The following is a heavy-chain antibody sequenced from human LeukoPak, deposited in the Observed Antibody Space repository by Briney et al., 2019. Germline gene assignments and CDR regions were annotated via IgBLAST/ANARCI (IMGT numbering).Heavy chain of an antibody. CDR1: GFTVSTNY. CDR2: IYSGDST. D-gene: IGHD2-21*01. V-gene: IGHV3-66*01. J-gene: IGHJ4*02. Sequence: PGGSLRLSCAASGFTVSTNYMSWVRQAPGKGLEWVSVIYSGDSTFYADSVKGRFTISRDISKNTLYLQMNSLRAEDTAVYYCARGPSYCGANCYYYFDYWGQGTLVIVSS. CDR3: ARGPSYCGANCYYYFDY.